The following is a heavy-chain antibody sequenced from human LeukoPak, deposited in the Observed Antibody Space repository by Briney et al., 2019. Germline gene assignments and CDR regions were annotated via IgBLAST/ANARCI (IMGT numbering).Heavy chain of an antibody. CDR2: INHSGST. CDR3: GRGRVLLSY. V-gene: IGHV4-34*01. D-gene: IGHD3-10*01. CDR1: GGSFSGYY. J-gene: IGHJ4*02. Sequence: PSETLSLTCAVYGGSFSGYYWSWIRQPPGKGLEWIGEINHSGSTNYNPSLKSRVTISVDTSKNQFSLKLSSVTAADTAVYYCGRGRVLLSYWGQGTLVPLPS.